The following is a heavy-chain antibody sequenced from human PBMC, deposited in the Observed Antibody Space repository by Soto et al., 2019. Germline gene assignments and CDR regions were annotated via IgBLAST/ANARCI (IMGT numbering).Heavy chain of an antibody. D-gene: IGHD6-6*01. Sequence: EVQLAESGGGLAKPGGSLRLSCAASGFTLSGYAMDWVRQAPGKGLEYVSGISSNGVGTYYANSVQGRFTISRDNSKNTVYLQMGSLRPEDMAVYYCARRARPYFYYMDVWGKGTTVTVSS. CDR1: GFTLSGYA. J-gene: IGHJ6*03. CDR2: ISSNGVGT. V-gene: IGHV3-64*01. CDR3: ARRARPYFYYMDV.